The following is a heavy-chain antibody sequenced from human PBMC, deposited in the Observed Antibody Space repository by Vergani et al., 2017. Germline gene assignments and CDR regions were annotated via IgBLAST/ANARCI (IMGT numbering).Heavy chain of an antibody. CDR2: ISSSSSYI. J-gene: IGHJ1*01. D-gene: IGHD6-19*01. CDR3: ASPLDSSQYFQH. Sequence: EVQLVESGGGLVKPGGSLRLSCAASGFTFSSYSMNWVRQAPGKGLEWVSSISSSSSYIYYADSVKGRFTISRDNAKNSLYLQMNSLRAEDTAVYYCASPLDSSQYFQHWGQGTLVTVSS. V-gene: IGHV3-21*01. CDR1: GFTFSSYS.